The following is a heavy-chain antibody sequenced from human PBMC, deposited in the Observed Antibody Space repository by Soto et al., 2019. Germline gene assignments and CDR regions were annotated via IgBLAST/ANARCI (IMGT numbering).Heavy chain of an antibody. CDR1: GYTFTSYD. CDR2: MNPNSGNT. D-gene: IGHD2-21*01. V-gene: IGHV1-8*01. J-gene: IGHJ4*02. CDR3: ARVPTRGDGSTIFPFDY. Sequence: QVQLVQSGAEVKKPGASVKVSCKASGYTFTSYDINWVRQATGQGLEWMGWMNPNSGNTGYAQKFQGRVTMTRNTSIITAYMELSSLRSEDTAVYYCARVPTRGDGSTIFPFDYWGQGTLVTVSS.